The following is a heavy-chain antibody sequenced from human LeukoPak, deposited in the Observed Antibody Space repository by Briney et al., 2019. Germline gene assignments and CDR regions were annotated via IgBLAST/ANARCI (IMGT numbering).Heavy chain of an antibody. Sequence: GGSLRLSCAASGFTFSSYAMSWVRQAPGKGLEWVSAISHSGVTTYYADSVKGRFTISRDNSKNTLHLQMNSLRAEDTAVYYCAKDQVVPFDYWGQGTLVTVSS. J-gene: IGHJ4*02. V-gene: IGHV3-23*01. D-gene: IGHD2-2*01. CDR1: GFTFSSYA. CDR2: ISHSGVTT. CDR3: AKDQVVPFDY.